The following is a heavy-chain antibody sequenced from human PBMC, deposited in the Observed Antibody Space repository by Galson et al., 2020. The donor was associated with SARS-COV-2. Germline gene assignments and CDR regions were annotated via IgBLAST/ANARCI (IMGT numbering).Heavy chain of an antibody. CDR3: ARDGSGSYYMPADY. V-gene: IGHV3-30-3*01. CDR1: GFTFSSYA. Sequence: TGGSLRLSCAASGFTFSSYAMHWVRQAPGKGLEWVAVISYDGSNKYYADSVKGRFTISRDNSKNTLYLQMNSLRAEDTAVYYCARDGSGSYYMPADYWGQGTLVTVSS. J-gene: IGHJ4*02. D-gene: IGHD3-10*01. CDR2: ISYDGSNK.